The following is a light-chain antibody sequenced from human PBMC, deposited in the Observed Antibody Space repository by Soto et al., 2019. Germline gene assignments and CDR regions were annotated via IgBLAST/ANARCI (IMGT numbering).Light chain of an antibody. CDR3: QQYNNWPLT. J-gene: IGKJ4*01. CDR1: QSVSSY. CDR2: DVS. Sequence: EIVLTQSPAALSLSPGARGPRSWRASQSVSSYLAWYQQKPGQAPRLLIYDVSTRATGIPTRFSGSGSGTEFTLTISSLQSEDFAAYYCQQYNNWPLTFGGGTKVDIK. V-gene: IGKV3D-15*01.